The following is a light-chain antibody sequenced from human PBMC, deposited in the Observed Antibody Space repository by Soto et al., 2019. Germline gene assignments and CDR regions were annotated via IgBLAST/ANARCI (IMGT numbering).Light chain of an antibody. CDR1: QSIFNY. CDR3: QQSHTSRA. V-gene: IGKV1-39*01. J-gene: IGKJ1*01. Sequence: DIHMTQSPSSLSASVGDRVTITCRASQSIFNYLNWYQQRPGRAPQLLIYSASSLQSGVPSRFSGSGYGTDFTLTISSLQPEDYAIYFCQQSHTSRAFGQGTKVDIK. CDR2: SAS.